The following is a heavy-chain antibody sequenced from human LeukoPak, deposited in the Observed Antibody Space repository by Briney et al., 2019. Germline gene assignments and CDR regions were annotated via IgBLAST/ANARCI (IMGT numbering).Heavy chain of an antibody. CDR1: GFTYNTYW. CDR2: ISGSGGST. J-gene: IGHJ4*02. CDR3: AKGAHKWQVYLFDY. D-gene: IGHD6-19*01. Sequence: GGSLRLSCVASGFTYNTYWMSWIRQAPGKGLEWVSAISGSGGSTYYADSVKGRFTISRDNSKNTLYLQMNSLRAEDTAVYYCAKGAHKWQVYLFDYWGQGTLVTVSS. V-gene: IGHV3-23*01.